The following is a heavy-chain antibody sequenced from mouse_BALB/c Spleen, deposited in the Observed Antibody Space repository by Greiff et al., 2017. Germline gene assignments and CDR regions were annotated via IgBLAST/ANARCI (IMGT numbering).Heavy chain of an antibody. CDR1: GDSITSGY. D-gene: IGHD2-1*01. V-gene: IGHV3-8*02. CDR2: ISYSGST. J-gene: IGHJ1*01. CDR3: ARSPLYYGNYWYFDV. Sequence: EVKLVESGPSLVKPSQTLSLTCSVTGDSITSGYWNWIRKFPGNKLEYMGYISYSGSTYYNPSLKSRISITRDTSKNQYYLQLNSVTTEDTATYYCARSPLYYGNYWYFDVWGAGTTVTVSS.